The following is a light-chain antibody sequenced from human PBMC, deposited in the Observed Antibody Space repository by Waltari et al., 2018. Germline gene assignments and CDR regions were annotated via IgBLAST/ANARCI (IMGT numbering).Light chain of an antibody. J-gene: IGKJ2*01. CDR3: QQYNNWPPAYT. CDR2: DAS. CDR1: QSVSRN. Sequence: EIVMTQSPVTLSVSPGERATLSCRASQSVSRNLAWYQQKPGQAPRLLIYDASTRATGIPARFSGSGSGTEFTLTISSLQSEDFAVYYCQQYNNWPPAYTFGQGTKLEIK. V-gene: IGKV3-15*01.